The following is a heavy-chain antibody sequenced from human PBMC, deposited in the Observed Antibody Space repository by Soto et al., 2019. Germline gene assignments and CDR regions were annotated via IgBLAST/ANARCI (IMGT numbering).Heavy chain of an antibody. CDR1: GFTFSGYG. D-gene: IGHD3-10*01. J-gene: IGHJ3*01. V-gene: IGHV3-33*01. Sequence: QVQLVESGGGVVQPGTSLRLSCATSGFTFSGYGMHWVRQAPGKGLEWVAGIWYDGSRKFYGDSVKGRFTVSRDNSNNMVYLQMNSLRGEDTAVYYCARDESYGVGSTRVDVWGQGTMLTVSS. CDR2: IWYDGSRK. CDR3: ARDESYGVGSTRVDV.